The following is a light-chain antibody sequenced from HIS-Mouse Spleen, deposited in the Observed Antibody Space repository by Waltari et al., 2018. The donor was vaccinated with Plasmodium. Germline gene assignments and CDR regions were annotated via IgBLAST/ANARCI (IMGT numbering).Light chain of an antibody. CDR2: EDS. V-gene: IGLV3-10*01. CDR1: ALAKKY. J-gene: IGLJ2*01. CDR3: YSTDSSGNHRV. Sequence: SYELTQPPSVSVSPGQTARITCSGDALAKKYAYWYQQKSGQAPVLVSYEDSKRPSGIPARFSGSSSGTMATLTISGGQVEDEADYYCYSTDSSGNHRVFGGGTKLSVL.